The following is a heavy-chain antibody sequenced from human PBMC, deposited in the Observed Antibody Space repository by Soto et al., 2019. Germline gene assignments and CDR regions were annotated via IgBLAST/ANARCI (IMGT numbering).Heavy chain of an antibody. J-gene: IGHJ4*02. CDR2: ISSSSSYI. D-gene: IGHD6-19*01. CDR3: ARRIAVAGNLDY. CDR1: GFTFSSYS. Sequence: EVQLVESGGGLVKPGGSLRLSCAASGFTFSSYSMNWVRQAPGKGLEWVSSISSSSSYIYYADSLKGRFTISRDNAKNSLYQQMNSLRAEDTAVYYCARRIAVAGNLDYWGQGTLVTVSS. V-gene: IGHV3-21*01.